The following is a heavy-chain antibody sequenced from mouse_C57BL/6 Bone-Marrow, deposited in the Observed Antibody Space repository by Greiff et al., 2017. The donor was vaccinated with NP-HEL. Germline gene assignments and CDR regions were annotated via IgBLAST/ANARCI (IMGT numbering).Heavy chain of an antibody. D-gene: IGHD2-1*01. CDR3: ARESLDGTAWFAY. CDR1: GFSLTSYG. V-gene: IGHV2-2*01. J-gene: IGHJ3*01. CDR2: IWSGGST. Sequence: VQLQESGPGLVQPSQSLSITCTVSGFSLTSYGVHWVRQSPGKGLEWLGVIWSGGSTDYNAAFISRLSISKDNSKSQVFFKMNSLQADDTAIYYCARESLDGTAWFAYWGQGTLVTVSA.